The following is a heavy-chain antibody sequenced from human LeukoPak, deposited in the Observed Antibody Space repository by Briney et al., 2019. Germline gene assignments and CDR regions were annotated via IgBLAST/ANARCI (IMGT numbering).Heavy chain of an antibody. CDR2: INPNSGGT. J-gene: IGHJ5*02. V-gene: IGHV1-2*02. CDR3: ARANSSSWYYWFDP. CDR1: GYTFTGYY. D-gene: IGHD6-13*01. Sequence: ASVKVSCKASGYTFTGYYMHWVRQAPGQGLEWMGWINPNSGGTNYAQKFQGRVTMTRDTSISTAYMELSRLRSDDTAVYYCARANSSSWYYWFDPWGQGTLVTVSS.